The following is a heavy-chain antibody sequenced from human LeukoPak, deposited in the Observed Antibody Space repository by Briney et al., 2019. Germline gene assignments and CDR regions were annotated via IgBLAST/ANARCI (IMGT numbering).Heavy chain of an antibody. CDR3: ARPARAPYYYDSQGAFDI. CDR2: IYPGDCNT. V-gene: IGHV5-51*01. CDR1: GDGFTSYW. Sequence: AEALKISCKGAGDGFTSYWIWWWRRMPGGGVEWMMIIYPGDCNTRYNPSFQGQVTISVDKSISTSYVQLSSLKASATAMYFCARPARAPYYYDSQGAFDIWGQGTMVTVS. J-gene: IGHJ3*02. D-gene: IGHD3-22*01.